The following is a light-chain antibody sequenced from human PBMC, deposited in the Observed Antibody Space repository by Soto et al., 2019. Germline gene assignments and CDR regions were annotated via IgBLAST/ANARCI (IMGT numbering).Light chain of an antibody. J-gene: IGLJ3*02. CDR3: AAWDDSLTGRV. CDR1: GSNIGPNY. Sequence: QSVLTQSPSAPGTPGQRITISCSGSGSNIGPNYVYWFQQFPGTAPKLLIYNDDQRPSGVPDRFSGSKSGTSASLGISGLRSEDEADYYCAAWDDSLTGRVFGGGTKVTVL. V-gene: IGLV1-47*02. CDR2: NDD.